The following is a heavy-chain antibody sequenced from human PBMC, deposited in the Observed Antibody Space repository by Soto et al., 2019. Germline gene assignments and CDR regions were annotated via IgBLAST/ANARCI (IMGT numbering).Heavy chain of an antibody. V-gene: IGHV4-59*12. Sequence: SETLSLTCTVSGGSISSFYWSWIRQPPGKGLEWIGYIYYSGNTNYNPSLKSRVTISVDTSKNQFSLKLSSVTAADTAVYYCARGRGIPRPYYHYYMDVWGKGTTVTVSS. J-gene: IGHJ6*03. CDR3: ARGRGIPRPYYHYYMDV. D-gene: IGHD1-20*01. CDR1: GGSISSFY. CDR2: IYYSGNT.